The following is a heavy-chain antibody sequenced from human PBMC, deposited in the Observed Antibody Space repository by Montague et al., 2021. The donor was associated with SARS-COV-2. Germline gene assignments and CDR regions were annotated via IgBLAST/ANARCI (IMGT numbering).Heavy chain of an antibody. V-gene: IGHV4-34*01. CDR1: GGSFSDNY. CDR2: INHRGTS. D-gene: IGHD3-22*01. J-gene: IGHJ4*02. CDR3: ARGRQHFNMIVVVMTGGEYYLDY. Sequence: SETLSLTRAVYGGSFSDNYWSWIRKPPGKGLEWIGEINHRGTSNYNPSLKSRVSISVDTSKNQFSLYLGSVTAADTAVYYCARGRQHFNMIVVVMTGGEYYLDYWGQGTLVTVSS.